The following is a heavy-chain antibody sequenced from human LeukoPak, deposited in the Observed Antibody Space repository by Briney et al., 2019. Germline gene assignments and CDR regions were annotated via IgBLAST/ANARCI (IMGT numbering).Heavy chain of an antibody. CDR1: GFTFSDEY. CDR2: VSNSGSYT. J-gene: IGHJ4*02. CDR3: ARSRGAGPGAHFDY. D-gene: IGHD6-19*01. V-gene: IGHV3-11*03. Sequence: PGGPLRLSCAASGFTFSDEYMSWIRQAPGKGLEWVSYVSNSGSYTNYADSVKGRFTISRDNAKSSLYLQMNSVRAEDTAVYYCARSRGAGPGAHFDYWGQGTLVTVLS.